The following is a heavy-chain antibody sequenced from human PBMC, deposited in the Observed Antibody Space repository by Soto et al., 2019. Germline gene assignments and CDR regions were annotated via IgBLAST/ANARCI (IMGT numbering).Heavy chain of an antibody. CDR3: ARSSYSSPFSFDY. Sequence: ASVKVSCKASGYTFTSYDINWVRQATGQGLEWMGWMNPNSGNTGHAQKFQGRVTMTRNTSISTAYMELSSLRSEDTAVYYCARSSYSSPFSFDYWGQGTLVTVSS. V-gene: IGHV1-8*01. D-gene: IGHD6-13*01. J-gene: IGHJ4*02. CDR1: GYTFTSYD. CDR2: MNPNSGNT.